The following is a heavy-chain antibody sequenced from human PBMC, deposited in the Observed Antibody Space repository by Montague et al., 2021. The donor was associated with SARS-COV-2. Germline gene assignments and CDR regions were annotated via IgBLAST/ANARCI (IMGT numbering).Heavy chain of an antibody. J-gene: IGHJ6*02. CDR1: GFTFSRYA. D-gene: IGHD4-17*01. V-gene: IGHV3-23*01. CDR3: AKDFPGDDYGDYGGDYYYYGMDV. Sequence: SLRLSCAASGFTFSRYAMSWVRQAPGKGLEWVSAISGSGGSTYYXXSLKVRFTISRDNSKNTLYLQMNSLRAENTAVYYCAKDFPGDDYGDYGGDYYYYGMDVWGQGTTVTVSS. CDR2: ISGSGGST.